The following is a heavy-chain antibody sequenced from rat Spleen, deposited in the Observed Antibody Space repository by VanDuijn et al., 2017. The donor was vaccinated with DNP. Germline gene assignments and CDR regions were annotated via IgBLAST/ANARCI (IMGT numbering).Heavy chain of an antibody. CDR3: ARQRVMYTTATGFAY. CDR1: GFTFSNYD. CDR2: ISYDGSGT. D-gene: IGHD1-6*01. J-gene: IGHJ3*01. V-gene: IGHV5-7*01. Sequence: EVQLVESGGGFVQPGRSLKLSCAASGFTFSNYDMAWVRQAPKKGLEWVATISYDGSGTYYRDSVKGRFTISRDNAKNTLYLQMNSLRSEDTATYYCARQRVMYTTATGFAYWGQGTLVTVSS.